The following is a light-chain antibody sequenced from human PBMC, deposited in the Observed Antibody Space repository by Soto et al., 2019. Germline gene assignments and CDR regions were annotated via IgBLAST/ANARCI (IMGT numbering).Light chain of an antibody. Sequence: DIQMTQSPSSLSASVGDRFTITCQASQDISNYLNWYQQKPGKAPKLLIYAASSLQSGVPSRFSGSGSGTDFTLTISSLQPEDFATYYCQQSYSTPLTFGGGTKVDI. CDR2: AAS. V-gene: IGKV1-39*01. CDR3: QQSYSTPLT. CDR1: QDISNY. J-gene: IGKJ4*01.